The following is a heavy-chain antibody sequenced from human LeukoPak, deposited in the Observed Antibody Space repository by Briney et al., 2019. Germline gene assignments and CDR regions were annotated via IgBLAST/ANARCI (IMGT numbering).Heavy chain of an antibody. CDR3: ARQKSFDN. V-gene: IGHV1-2*02. Sequence: ASVKVSCEASGYTFTDYYMHWVRQAPGQGLEWMGWVNPSGVTNYAQKFQGRVTMTRDTSIATAYMELSRLRSDDTAVYYCARQKSFDNWGQGTLVTVSS. J-gene: IGHJ4*02. CDR1: GYTFTDYY. CDR2: VNPSGVT.